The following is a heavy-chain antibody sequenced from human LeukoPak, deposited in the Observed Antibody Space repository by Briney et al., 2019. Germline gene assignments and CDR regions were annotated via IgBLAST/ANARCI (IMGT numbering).Heavy chain of an antibody. CDR3: ARHVPNGDYVNH. J-gene: IGHJ5*02. Sequence: SETLSLTCTVSGGSISSTNDYWGWIRQAPGKGLEWIASIFYYGTTNHNPSLKSRVTMSIDMSKHQFSLKMRSVTATDTAVYYCARHVPNGDYVNHWGQGTLVTVSS. CDR2: IFYYGTT. D-gene: IGHD2-8*01. CDR1: GGSISSTNDY. V-gene: IGHV4-39*01.